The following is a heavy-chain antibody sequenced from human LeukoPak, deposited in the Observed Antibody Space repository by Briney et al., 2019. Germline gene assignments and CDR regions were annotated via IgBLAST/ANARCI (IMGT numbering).Heavy chain of an antibody. Sequence: GGSLRLSCAASGYTFSDYWLHWVRQAPGKGRVWVSRINTDGSTINYAGSEKGRFTSSREDAKNTLYLQMNDLRAEDTAVYYCARAKAAAGNNWYYNYYMDVGGKETTVTIS. CDR3: ARAKAAAGNNWYYNYYMDV. D-gene: IGHD6-13*01. CDR1: GYTFSDYW. V-gene: IGHV3-74*01. J-gene: IGHJ6*03. CDR2: INTDGSTI.